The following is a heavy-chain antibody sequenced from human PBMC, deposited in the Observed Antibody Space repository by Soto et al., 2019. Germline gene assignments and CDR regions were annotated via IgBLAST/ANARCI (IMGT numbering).Heavy chain of an antibody. J-gene: IGHJ6*02. Sequence: QVQLQESGPGLVKPSETLSLSCTVSSGSISSYHWSWIRQTPGEGLDGIGYVHYSWGSNHNTSLKSRVAISLDTSKSQFSLKLTSVTATDTAVYYCARQGCGAVHGLVDVWGQGTTVTVSS. CDR1: SGSISSYH. CDR3: ARQGCGAVHGLVDV. V-gene: IGHV4-59*08. CDR2: VHYSWGS. D-gene: IGHD1-1*01.